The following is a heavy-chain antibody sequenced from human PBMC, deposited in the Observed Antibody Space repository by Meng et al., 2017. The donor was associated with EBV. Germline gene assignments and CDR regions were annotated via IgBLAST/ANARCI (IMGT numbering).Heavy chain of an antibody. V-gene: IGHV1-3*01. CDR1: GYTFTSYA. D-gene: IGHD3-3*01. CDR2: INAGNGNT. CDR3: ARSGATIFGVVIPTYYFDY. J-gene: IGHJ4*02. Sequence: QRVQSGAGVKNAGASLEVPCKAFGYTFTSYAMHWVRQAPGQRLEWMRWINAGNGNTKYSQKFQGRVTITRDTSASTAYMELSSLRSEDTAVYYCARSGATIFGVVIPTYYFDYWGQGTLVTVSS.